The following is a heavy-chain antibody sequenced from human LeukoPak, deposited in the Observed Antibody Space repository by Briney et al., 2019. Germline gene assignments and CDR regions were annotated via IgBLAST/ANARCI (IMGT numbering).Heavy chain of an antibody. V-gene: IGHV3-21*01. CDR2: ISSSSSYI. J-gene: IGHJ5*02. D-gene: IGHD2-15*01. CDR3: ARGPHVVVVAASPNWFDP. CDR1: GFTFSSYG. Sequence: GGSLRLSCAASGFTFSSYGMHWVRQAPGKGLEWVSSISSSSSYIYYADSVKGRFTISRDNAKNSLYLQMNSLRAEDTAVYYCARGPHVVVVAASPNWFDPWGQGTLVTVSS.